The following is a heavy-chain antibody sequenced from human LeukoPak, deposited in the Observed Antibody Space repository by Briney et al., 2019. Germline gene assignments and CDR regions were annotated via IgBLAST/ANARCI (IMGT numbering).Heavy chain of an antibody. J-gene: IGHJ3*01. D-gene: IGHD3-16*02. CDR3: ARVLTLSGGAFDL. CDR2: IYSGGTT. Sequence: PGESLRLSCAASGYIVSSNHMSWVRQAPGKGLEWVSVIYSGGTTHYAGSVKGRFTISRDNSKNTVHLQMNSLSAEDTAVYYCARVLTLSGGAFDLWGQGTMVTVSS. CDR1: GYIVSSNH. V-gene: IGHV3-53*01.